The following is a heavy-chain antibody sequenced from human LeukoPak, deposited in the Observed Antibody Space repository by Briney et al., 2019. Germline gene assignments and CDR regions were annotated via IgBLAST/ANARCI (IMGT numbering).Heavy chain of an antibody. D-gene: IGHD4-23*01. V-gene: IGHV3-53*01. CDR1: GFTVSSNH. J-gene: IGHJ3*01. Sequence: GGSLRLSCAASGFTVSSNHMSWVRQAPGKGLKWVSIIYSGGTTYYADSVKGRFTISRDNSKNTLYLQMNTLRAEDTAVYYCARDADYGGSPDAFDVWGRGTIATVSS. CDR3: ARDADYGGSPDAFDV. CDR2: IYSGGTT.